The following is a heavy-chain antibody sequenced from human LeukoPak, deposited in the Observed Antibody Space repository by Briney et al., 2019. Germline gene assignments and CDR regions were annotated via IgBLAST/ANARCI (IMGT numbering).Heavy chain of an antibody. Sequence: ETLSLTCTVSGYSISSGYYWGWIRQPPGKGLEWIGSIYHSGSTYYNPSLKSRVTISVDTSKNQFSLKLCSVTAADTAVYYCARGAYYYDSSLGYWGQGTLVTVSS. V-gene: IGHV4-38-2*02. CDR2: IYHSGST. J-gene: IGHJ4*02. CDR3: ARGAYYYDSSLGY. D-gene: IGHD3-22*01. CDR1: GYSISSGYY.